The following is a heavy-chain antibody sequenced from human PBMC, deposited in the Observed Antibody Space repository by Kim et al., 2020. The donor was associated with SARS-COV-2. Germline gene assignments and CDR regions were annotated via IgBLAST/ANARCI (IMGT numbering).Heavy chain of an antibody. CDR2: ISGSGSTI. Sequence: GGSLRLSCAASGFTFSSYYMIWIRQAPGKGLEWVSYISGSGSTIYYADSVKGRFTISRDNAKNSLYLQMNSLRAEDTAVYYCARELLGYSCGNSWGQRTHVTVSS. J-gene: IGHJ4*02. CDR3: ARELLGYSCGNS. D-gene: IGHD5-18*01. CDR1: GFTFSSYY. V-gene: IGHV3-11*01.